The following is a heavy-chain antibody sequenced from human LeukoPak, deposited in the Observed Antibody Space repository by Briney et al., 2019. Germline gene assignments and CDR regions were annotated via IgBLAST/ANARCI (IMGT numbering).Heavy chain of an antibody. J-gene: IGHJ6*03. Sequence: PSETLSLTRTVSGGSISSYYWSWIRQPPGKGLEWIGYIYYSGSTNYNPSLKSRVTISVDTSKNQFSLKLSSVTAADTAVYYCARALNPYYYYMDVWGKGTTVTVSS. CDR2: IYYSGST. V-gene: IGHV4-59*01. CDR1: GGSISSYY. D-gene: IGHD1-14*01. CDR3: ARALNPYYYYMDV.